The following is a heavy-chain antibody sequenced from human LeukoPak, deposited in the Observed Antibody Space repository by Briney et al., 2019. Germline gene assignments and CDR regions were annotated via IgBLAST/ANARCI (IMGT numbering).Heavy chain of an antibody. Sequence: WVRQAPGKGLEWIGSIYYSGSTYYNPSLKSRVTISVDTSKNQFSLKLSSVTAADTAVYYCARVWYGIAAAGYNFDYWGQGTLVTVSS. CDR3: ARVWYGIAAAGYNFDY. J-gene: IGHJ4*02. V-gene: IGHV4-39*07. CDR2: IYYSGST. D-gene: IGHD6-13*01.